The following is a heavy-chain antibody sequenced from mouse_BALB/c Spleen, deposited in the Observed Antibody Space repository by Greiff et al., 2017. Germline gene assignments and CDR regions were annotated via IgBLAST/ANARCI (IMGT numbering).Heavy chain of an antibody. V-gene: IGHV2-4-1*01. CDR2: IWGGGST. Sequence: QVQLQQSGPGLVQPSQSLSITCTVSGFSLTSYGVHWVRQSPGKGLEWLGMIWGGGSTDYNSALKSRLSISKDNSKSQVFLKRNRLQTDDTAMYYCARNRGDAMDYWGQGTSVTVSS. CDR1: GFSLTSYG. D-gene: IGHD3-1*01. J-gene: IGHJ4*01. CDR3: ARNRGDAMDY.